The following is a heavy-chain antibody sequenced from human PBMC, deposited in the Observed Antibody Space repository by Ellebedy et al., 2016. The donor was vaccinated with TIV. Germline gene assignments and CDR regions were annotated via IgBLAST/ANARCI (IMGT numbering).Heavy chain of an antibody. CDR1: GFTFSSYA. D-gene: IGHD2-2*01. J-gene: IGHJ4*02. CDR2: ISGSGDST. CDR3: AKGFCTSTSCPPPRSY. V-gene: IGHV3-23*01. Sequence: GESLKISXAASGFTFSSYAMTWVRQAPGKGLEWVSTISGSGDSTHYADSVKGRFTISRDNSENTLYLQMNSLSAGDTAVYYCAKGFCTSTSCPPPRSYWGQGIVVTVSS.